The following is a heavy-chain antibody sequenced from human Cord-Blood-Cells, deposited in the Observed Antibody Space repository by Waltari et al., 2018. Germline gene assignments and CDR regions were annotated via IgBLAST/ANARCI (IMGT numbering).Heavy chain of an antibody. CDR3: ARVWTHYYSSSWYYFDY. D-gene: IGHD6-13*01. J-gene: IGHJ4*02. CDR2: QSTWGSYI. Sequence: VSTQSTWGSYIYYADSVKGRFTISRDNAKNSLYLQMNSLRAEDTAVYYCARVWTHYYSSSWYYFDYWGQGTLVTVSS. V-gene: IGHV3-21*01.